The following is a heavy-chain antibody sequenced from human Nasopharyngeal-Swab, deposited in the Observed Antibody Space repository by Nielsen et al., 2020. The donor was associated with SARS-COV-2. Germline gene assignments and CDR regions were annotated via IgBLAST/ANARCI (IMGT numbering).Heavy chain of an antibody. D-gene: IGHD3-10*01. J-gene: IGHJ4*02. CDR1: SGSISSDNW. CDR2: VYHSGRT. V-gene: IGHV4-4*02. Sequence: SETLSLTCAVSSGSISSDNWWSWVRQPPGQGLEWLGEVYHSGRTNSNPSLRSRVTMSVDKSKNQFSLKLSSVTAADTAVYYCARAPRIYFASGLGVYFFDYWGQGTLVTVSA. CDR3: ARAPRIYFASGLGVYFFDY.